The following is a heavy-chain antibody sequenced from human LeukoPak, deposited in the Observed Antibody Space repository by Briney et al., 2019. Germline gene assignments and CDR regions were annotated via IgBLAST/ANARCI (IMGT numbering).Heavy chain of an antibody. J-gene: IGHJ4*02. CDR2: ISYDGSNK. D-gene: IGHD3-16*01. V-gene: IGHV3-30*18. CDR1: GFTFSSYA. Sequence: GGSLRLSCAASGFTFSSYAMHWVRQAPGKGLEWVAVISYDGSNKYYVDSVKVRFTVSRDNSKNTLYLQMNSLRAEDTAVYYCAKVLGAYMITFKGFEYWGQGTLVTVSS. CDR3: AKVLGAYMITFKGFEY.